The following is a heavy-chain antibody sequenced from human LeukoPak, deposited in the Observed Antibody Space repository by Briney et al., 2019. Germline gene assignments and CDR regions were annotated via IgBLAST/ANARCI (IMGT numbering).Heavy chain of an antibody. CDR2: IYYSGNT. J-gene: IGHJ4*02. V-gene: IGHV4-39*01. D-gene: IGHD4-23*01. CDR1: GGSISSSSYY. CDR3: ANSANYGGNSGYFDY. Sequence: SETLSLTCTVSGGSISSSSYYWGWIRQPPGKGLEWIGSIYYSGNTYYNPSLKSRVTISIDTSKNQFSLKLSSVTAADTAVYYCANSANYGGNSGYFDYWGQGTLVTVSS.